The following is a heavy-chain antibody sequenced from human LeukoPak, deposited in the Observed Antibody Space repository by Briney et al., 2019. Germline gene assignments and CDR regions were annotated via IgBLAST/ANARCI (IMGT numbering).Heavy chain of an antibody. CDR3: ARGEFAWIQGSYGLNV. D-gene: IGHD5-18*01. J-gene: IGHJ6*02. Sequence: GGSLRLSCAASGFTFSTYWMHWVRQAPGKGLVWVSRINPDGTTTSYADSVKGRFTISRDNAKDTLYLQMNSLRAEDTAVYYCARGEFAWIQGSYGLNVWGQGTTVTVSS. CDR1: GFTFSTYW. CDR2: INPDGTTT. V-gene: IGHV3-74*01.